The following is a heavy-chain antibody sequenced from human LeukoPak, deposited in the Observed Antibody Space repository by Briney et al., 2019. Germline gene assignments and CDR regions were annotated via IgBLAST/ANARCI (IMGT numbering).Heavy chain of an antibody. J-gene: IGHJ4*02. V-gene: IGHV3-53*05. Sequence: GGSLRLSCAASGFTVSSNYMSWVRQAPGKGLEWVSVIYSGGSTYYADSVKGRFTISRDNSKNTLYLQMNSLRAEDTAVYYCAKDQQLEPFDYWGQGTLVTVSS. D-gene: IGHD1-1*01. CDR2: IYSGGST. CDR1: GFTVSSNY. CDR3: AKDQQLEPFDY.